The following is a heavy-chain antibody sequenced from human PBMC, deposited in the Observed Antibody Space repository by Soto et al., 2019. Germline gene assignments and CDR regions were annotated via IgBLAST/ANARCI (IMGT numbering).Heavy chain of an antibody. CDR3: ARDYSGLPFDNWFDP. J-gene: IGHJ5*02. V-gene: IGHV3-48*02. Sequence: GGSLRLSCAASGFTFSSYSMNWVRQAPGKGLEWVSYISSSSSTIYYADSVKGRFTISRDNAKNSLYLQMNSLRDEDTAVYYCARDYSGLPFDNWFDPWGQGTLVTVSS. CDR2: ISSSSSTI. D-gene: IGHD3-10*01. CDR1: GFTFSSYS.